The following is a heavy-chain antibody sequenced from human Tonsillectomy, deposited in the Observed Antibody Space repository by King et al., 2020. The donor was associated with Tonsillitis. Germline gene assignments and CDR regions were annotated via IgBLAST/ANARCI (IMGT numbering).Heavy chain of an antibody. J-gene: IGHJ4*02. Sequence: VQLVESGGGLVQPGRSLRLSCTASGFNFGDYSVSWFRQAPWKGLEWVGFIRIKLYGGTTEYAASVKGRFTISSDDSKSIAYLQMNSLKTDDTAVYYCTRVYGSGNYYPPDYWGQGTLVTVSS. CDR1: GFNFGDYS. V-gene: IGHV3-49*03. CDR2: IRIKLYGGTT. CDR3: TRVYGSGNYYPPDY. D-gene: IGHD3-10*01.